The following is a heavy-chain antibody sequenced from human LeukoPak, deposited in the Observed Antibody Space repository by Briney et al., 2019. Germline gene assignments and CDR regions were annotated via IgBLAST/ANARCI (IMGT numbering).Heavy chain of an antibody. D-gene: IGHD2-2*01. Sequence: SETLSLTCAVYGGSFSGYYWSWIRQPPGKGLEWIGEINHSGSTNYNPSLKSRVTISVDTSKNQFSLKLSSVTAADTAVYYCARAVSYCSSTSCYGNQDYYYYYMDVWGKGTTVTVSS. CDR1: GGSFSGYY. CDR2: INHSGST. J-gene: IGHJ6*03. V-gene: IGHV4-34*01. CDR3: ARAVSYCSSTSCYGNQDYYYYYMDV.